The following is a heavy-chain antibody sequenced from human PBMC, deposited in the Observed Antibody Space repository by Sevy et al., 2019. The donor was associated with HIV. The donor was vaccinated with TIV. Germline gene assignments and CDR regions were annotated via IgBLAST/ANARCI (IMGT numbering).Heavy chain of an antibody. D-gene: IGHD3-10*01. CDR1: GYTFTGYY. J-gene: IGHJ4*02. V-gene: IGHV1-2*06. Sequence: ASVKVSCKASGYTFTGYYMHWVRQAPGQGLEWMGRINPNSGGTNYAQKFQDRVTMTRDTSISTAYMELSRLRSDDTAVYYCARDPWVVRGVIVAPFDYWGQGTLVTVSS. CDR2: INPNSGGT. CDR3: ARDPWVVRGVIVAPFDY.